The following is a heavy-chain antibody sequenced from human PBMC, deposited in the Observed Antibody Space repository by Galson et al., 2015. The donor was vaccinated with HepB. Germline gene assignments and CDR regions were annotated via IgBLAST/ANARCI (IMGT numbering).Heavy chain of an antibody. CDR1: GYTFTSYD. Sequence: SVKVSCKASGYTFTSYDINWVRQATGQGLEWMGWMNPNSGNTGYAQKFQGRVTMTRNTSISTAYMELSSLRSEDTAVYYCARGGGLSGSWYLRYNWFDPWGQGTLVTVSS. D-gene: IGHD6-13*01. CDR2: MNPNSGNT. CDR3: ARGGGLSGSWYLRYNWFDP. J-gene: IGHJ5*02. V-gene: IGHV1-8*01.